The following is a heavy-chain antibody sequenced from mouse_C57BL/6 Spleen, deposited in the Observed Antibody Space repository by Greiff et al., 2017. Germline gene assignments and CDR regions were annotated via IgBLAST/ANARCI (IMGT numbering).Heavy chain of an antibody. J-gene: IGHJ2*01. Sequence: DVKLVESGGGLVKPGGSLKLSCAASGFTFSDYGMHWVRQAPETGLALVAYISSGSSTIYYADTVKGRFTISRDNAKNTLFLQMTSLRSEDTAVNYCARGAIRNYLDYWGQGTTLTVSS. CDR3: ARGAIRNYLDY. CDR2: ISSGSSTI. CDR1: GFTFSDYG. V-gene: IGHV5-17*01. D-gene: IGHD2-14*01.